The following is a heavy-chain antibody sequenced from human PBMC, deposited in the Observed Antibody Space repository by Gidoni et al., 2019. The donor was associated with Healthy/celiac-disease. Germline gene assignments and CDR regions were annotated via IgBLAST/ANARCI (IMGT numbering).Heavy chain of an antibody. CDR3: TRPTWMGSDY. CDR1: GFTFSGSA. V-gene: IGHV3-73*02. Sequence: EVQLVESGGVLVQPGGSLRLSCAASGFTFSGSAMHWVRQASGKGLEWVGRIRSKANSYATAYAASVKGRFTISRDDSKNTAYLQMNSLKTEDTAVYYCTRPTWMGSDYWGQGTLVTVSS. CDR2: IRSKANSYAT. D-gene: IGHD5-12*01. J-gene: IGHJ4*02.